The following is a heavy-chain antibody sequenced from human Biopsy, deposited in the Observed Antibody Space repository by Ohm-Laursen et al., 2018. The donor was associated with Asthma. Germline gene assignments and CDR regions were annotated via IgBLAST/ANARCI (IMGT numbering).Heavy chain of an antibody. D-gene: IGHD6-19*01. V-gene: IGHV3-53*01. J-gene: IGHJ4*02. CDR3: AREGGTGWYPPDL. CDR1: GFTVSRDH. Sequence: SLRLSCTASGFTVSRDHMFWVRQAPGKGLEWVSVIYSGGTSHTADSVRGRFTISRDYSKNTLYLQMHSLSAEDTAVYYCAREGGTGWYPPDLWGQGTQVTVSS. CDR2: IYSGGTS.